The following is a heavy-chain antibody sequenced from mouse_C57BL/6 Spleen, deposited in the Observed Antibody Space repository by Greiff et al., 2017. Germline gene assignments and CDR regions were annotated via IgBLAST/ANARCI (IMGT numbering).Heavy chain of an antibody. D-gene: IGHD2-1*01. J-gene: IGHJ3*01. CDR3: ARGGNFAY. CDR2: INPYNGGT. Sequence: VQLQQSGPVLVKPGASVKMSCKASGYTFTDYYMNWVKQSHGKSLECIGVINPYNGGTSYNQKCKGKATLTVDKSSSTAYMELNSLTSEDSAVYYCARGGNFAYWGQGTLVTVSA. V-gene: IGHV1-19*01. CDR1: GYTFTDYY.